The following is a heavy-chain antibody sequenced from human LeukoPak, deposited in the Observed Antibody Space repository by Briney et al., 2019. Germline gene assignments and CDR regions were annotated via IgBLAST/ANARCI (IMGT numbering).Heavy chain of an antibody. CDR1: GFTFSSYA. Sequence: GGSLRLSCAASGFTFSSYAMSWVRQAPGKGLEWVSAISGSGGSTYYADSVKGRFTISRDNSKNTLYLHLHSLRAEDTAVYYCARDSGSHPSGRYNWFDPWGQGTLVTVSS. CDR3: ARDSGSHPSGRYNWFDP. V-gene: IGHV3-23*01. J-gene: IGHJ5*02. D-gene: IGHD1-26*01. CDR2: ISGSGGST.